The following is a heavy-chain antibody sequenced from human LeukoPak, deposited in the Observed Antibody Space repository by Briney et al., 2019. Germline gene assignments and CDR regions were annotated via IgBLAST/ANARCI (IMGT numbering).Heavy chain of an antibody. CDR3: ARGCNSGIPIYYYYYMDV. Sequence: ASVKVSCKASGYTFTSYYMHWVRQPPGQGPEWMGIINPTGGSTSYAQKFQGRVTMTRDTSISTAYMELSRLRSDDTAVYYCARGCNSGIPIYYYYYMDVWGKGTTVTVSS. J-gene: IGHJ6*03. CDR2: INPTGGST. CDR1: GYTFTSYY. D-gene: IGHD3-10*01. V-gene: IGHV1-46*01.